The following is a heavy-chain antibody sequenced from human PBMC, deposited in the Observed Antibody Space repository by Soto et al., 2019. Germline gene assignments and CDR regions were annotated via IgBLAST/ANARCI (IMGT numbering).Heavy chain of an antibody. V-gene: IGHV4-4*02. CDR3: ARFSSSGLYCYFGMDV. D-gene: IGHD6-13*01. Sequence: PSETLSLTCAVSGFSISNNNWWTWVRQPPGKGLEWVGDIYHTGITNYSPSLKSRVTISVDNSKNQFSLRLTSVTAADTAVYYCARFSSSGLYCYFGMDVWGQGTTVTVSS. CDR1: GFSISNNNW. CDR2: IYHTGIT. J-gene: IGHJ6*02.